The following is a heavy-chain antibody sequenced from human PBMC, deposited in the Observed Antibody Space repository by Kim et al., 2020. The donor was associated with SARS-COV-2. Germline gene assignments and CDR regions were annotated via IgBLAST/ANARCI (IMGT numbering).Heavy chain of an antibody. D-gene: IGHD2-2*01. V-gene: IGHV4-34*01. Sequence: SETLSLTCAVYGGSFSGYYWSWIRQPPGKGLEWIGEINHSGSTNYNPSLKSRVTISVDTSKNQFSLKLSSVTAADTAVYYCARVGIVVVPAAIFAQGHFDYWGQGTLVTVSS. CDR2: INHSGST. J-gene: IGHJ4*02. CDR1: GGSFSGYY. CDR3: ARVGIVVVPAAIFAQGHFDY.